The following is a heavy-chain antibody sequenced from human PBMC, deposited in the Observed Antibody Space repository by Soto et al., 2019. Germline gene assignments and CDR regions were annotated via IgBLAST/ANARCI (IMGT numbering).Heavy chain of an antibody. CDR3: ATTRIAAAGTFGMDV. CDR1: GYSFTSYW. J-gene: IGHJ6*02. V-gene: IGHV5-51*01. Sequence: GESLKISCKGSGYSFTSYWVGWVRQMPEKGLEWVGIIYPGDSDTRYSTSFQGQVTISADKSISTAYLQWNSLQASDTVMYYCATTRIAAAGTFGMDVWGQGTTVTVSS. CDR2: IYPGDSDT. D-gene: IGHD6-13*01.